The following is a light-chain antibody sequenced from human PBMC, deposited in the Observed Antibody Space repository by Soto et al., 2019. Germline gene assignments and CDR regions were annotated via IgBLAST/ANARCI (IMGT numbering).Light chain of an antibody. CDR3: QQYNLWPPGYT. Sequence: VMTQSPATLSVSPGERATLTCRAGQSVGGNFAWYQQRPGQPPRLLIYGASTRATGTPARFSGSGSGTEFTRSIASLQSEEFALYFCQQYNLWPPGYTFGQGTKLEIK. CDR1: QSVGGN. V-gene: IGKV3-15*01. CDR2: GAS. J-gene: IGKJ2*01.